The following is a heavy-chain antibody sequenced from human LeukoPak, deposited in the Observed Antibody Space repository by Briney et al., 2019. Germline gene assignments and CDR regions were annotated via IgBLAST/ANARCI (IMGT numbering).Heavy chain of an antibody. Sequence: PGGSPRLSCAASGFTFDDYAMHWGRQAPGEGLEWVSLISGDGGSTYYAHSVKSRFTISRDNSKNSLYLQMNTLTTEDTALYYCAQDLAYYYGSESYYCPSDYGRDVWGQGTTVTVSS. CDR3: AQDLAYYYGSESYYCPSDYGRDV. D-gene: IGHD3-10*01. V-gene: IGHV3-43*02. CDR1: GFTFDDYA. CDR2: ISGDGGST. J-gene: IGHJ6*02.